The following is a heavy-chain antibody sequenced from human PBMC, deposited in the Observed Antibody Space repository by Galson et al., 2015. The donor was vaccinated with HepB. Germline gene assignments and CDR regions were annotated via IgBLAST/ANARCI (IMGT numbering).Heavy chain of an antibody. Sequence: SLRLSCAASGFTFNSYAMSWVRQAPGKGLEWVSAISGSGGSTYYADSVKGRFTISRDNSKNTLYLQMNSLRAEDTAVYYCAKVVLDSSSCFDYWGQGTLVTVSS. D-gene: IGHD6-13*01. CDR3: AKVVLDSSSCFDY. CDR1: GFTFNSYA. J-gene: IGHJ4*02. V-gene: IGHV3-23*01. CDR2: ISGSGGST.